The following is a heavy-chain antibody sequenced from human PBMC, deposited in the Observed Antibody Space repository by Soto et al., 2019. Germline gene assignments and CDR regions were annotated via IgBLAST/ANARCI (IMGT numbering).Heavy chain of an antibody. Sequence: EVQLLESGGGLVQPGGSLRLSCAASGFTFSSYAMRWVRQAPGKGLEWVSAISGGGGSTYYADSVKGRFTISRDNSKNTLYLQMNSLRAEDTAVYYCARRGSGSYCDYWGQGTLVTVSS. D-gene: IGHD1-26*01. CDR1: GFTFSSYA. CDR3: ARRGSGSYCDY. J-gene: IGHJ4*02. V-gene: IGHV3-23*01. CDR2: ISGGGGST.